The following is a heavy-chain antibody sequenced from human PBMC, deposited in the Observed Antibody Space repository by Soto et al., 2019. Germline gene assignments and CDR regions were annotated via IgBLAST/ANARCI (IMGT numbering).Heavy chain of an antibody. CDR3: ARDLVLRFLEWLPKQRGYYYGMDV. CDR1: GYTFTGYY. J-gene: IGHJ6*02. V-gene: IGHV1-2*02. D-gene: IGHD3-3*01. CDR2: INPNSGGT. Sequence: QVQLVQSGAEVKKPGASVKVSCKASGYTFTGYYMHWVRQAPGQGLEWMGWINPNSGGTNYAQKFQGRVTMTRDTSISTAYMELSRLRSDDTAVYYCARDLVLRFLEWLPKQRGYYYGMDVWGQGTTVTVSS.